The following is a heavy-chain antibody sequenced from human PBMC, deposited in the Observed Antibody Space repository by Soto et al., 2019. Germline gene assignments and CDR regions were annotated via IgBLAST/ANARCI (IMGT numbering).Heavy chain of an antibody. CDR3: AKQGGYDFWSASNNWFDP. CDR2: IGGRGGST. Sequence: EVQLLESGGGLVQPGGSLRLSCAASGFTFGSYAMTWVRQAPGKGLEWVSSIGGRGGSTYHADSVKGRFTISRDNSKNTLYLQMNSLRAEDTAVYYCAKQGGYDFWSASNNWFDPWGQGTLVTVSS. V-gene: IGHV3-23*01. CDR1: GFTFGSYA. J-gene: IGHJ5*02. D-gene: IGHD3-3*01.